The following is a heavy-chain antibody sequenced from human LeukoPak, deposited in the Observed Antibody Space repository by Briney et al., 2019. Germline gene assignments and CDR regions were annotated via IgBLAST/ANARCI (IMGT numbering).Heavy chain of an antibody. CDR2: ISSSSSTI. V-gene: IGHV3-48*01. CDR3: ARVLHKRNYDSSTYYGY. D-gene: IGHD3-22*01. Sequence: TGGSLRLSCAASGFTFSSYSMNWVRQAPRKGLEWVSYISSSSSTIYYADSVKGRFTISRDNAKNSLYLQMNSLRAEDTAVYYCARVLHKRNYDSSTYYGYWGQGTLVTVSS. J-gene: IGHJ4*02. CDR1: GFTFSSYS.